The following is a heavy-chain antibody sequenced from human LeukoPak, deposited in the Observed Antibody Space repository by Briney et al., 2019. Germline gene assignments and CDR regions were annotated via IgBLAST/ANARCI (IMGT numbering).Heavy chain of an antibody. CDR1: GFTFSSHG. J-gene: IGHJ4*02. Sequence: PGRSLRLSCAASGFTFSSHGMHWVRQAPGKGLEWVAVIWYDGSNKYYADSVKGRFTISRDNSKNTLYLQMNSLRAEDTAVYYCARDEKDAFDYWGQGTLVTVSS. V-gene: IGHV3-33*01. CDR2: IWYDGSNK. CDR3: ARDEKDAFDY.